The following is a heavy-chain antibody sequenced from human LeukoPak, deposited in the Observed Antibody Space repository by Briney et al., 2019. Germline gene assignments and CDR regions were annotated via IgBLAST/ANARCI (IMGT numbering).Heavy chain of an antibody. Sequence: GGSLRLSCAASGFTFNTYTMNWVRQAPGKGLEWVSSITASSTAIYSADSVKGRFTISRDNAKNFLYLQMNSLRAEDTAVYYCASLTGKDVWGKGTTVTISS. CDR2: ITASSTAI. J-gene: IGHJ6*04. V-gene: IGHV3-21*01. CDR1: GFTFNTYT. CDR3: ASLTGKDV.